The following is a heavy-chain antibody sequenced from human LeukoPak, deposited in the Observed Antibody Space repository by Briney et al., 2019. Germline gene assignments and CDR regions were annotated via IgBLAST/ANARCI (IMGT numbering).Heavy chain of an antibody. CDR3: ARVYYAFTSAGDFDS. Sequence: ASVKVSCKASGYTFTEYSMNWVRQAPGQGLEWMGWINPHSGDTNYAQLFQGRVTLTRDTSISTFYMELSRLRSDDTAVYYCARVYYAFTSAGDFDSWGQGTLLTVSS. V-gene: IGHV1-2*02. CDR2: INPHSGDT. CDR1: GYTFTEYS. D-gene: IGHD3-3*01. J-gene: IGHJ4*02.